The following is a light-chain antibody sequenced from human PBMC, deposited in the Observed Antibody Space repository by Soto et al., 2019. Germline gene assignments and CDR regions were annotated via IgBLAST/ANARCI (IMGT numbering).Light chain of an antibody. CDR1: QGISTW. CDR3: QHYNSYSVT. V-gene: IGKV1-5*01. J-gene: IGKJ4*01. Sequence: DIQMTQSPSTLSASVGDRVTITCRASQGISTWLAWYQQKPGKAPNLLIYDASSLQSGVPSRFSGSGSGTEFTRTISSLQPDDFATYYCQHYNSYSVTFAGGTKVEIK. CDR2: DAS.